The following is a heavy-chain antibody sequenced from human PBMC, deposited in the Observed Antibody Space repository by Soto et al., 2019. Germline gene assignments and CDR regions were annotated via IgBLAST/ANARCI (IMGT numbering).Heavy chain of an antibody. Sequence: QLQLQESGPGLVKPSETLSLTCTVSGGSISSSSYYWGWIRQPPGKGLEWIGSIYYSGSTYYNPSLKSRVTISVDTSKNQFSLKLSSVTAADTAVYYCARHYAMETYYFDYWGQGTLVTVSS. CDR2: IYYSGST. J-gene: IGHJ4*02. D-gene: IGHD3-16*01. CDR1: GGSISSSSYY. V-gene: IGHV4-39*01. CDR3: ARHYAMETYYFDY.